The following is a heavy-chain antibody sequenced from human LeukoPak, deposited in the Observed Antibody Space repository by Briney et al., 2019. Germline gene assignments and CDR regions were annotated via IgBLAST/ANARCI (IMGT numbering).Heavy chain of an antibody. V-gene: IGHV3-30*04. D-gene: IGHD2-2*01. CDR2: ISSDGSNK. CDR1: GFTFSSYA. J-gene: IGHJ4*02. Sequence: GRSLRLSCGASGFTFSSYAMHWIRQAPGKGLEWVAVISSDGSNKYYADSVKGRFTISRDDSRDTLYLQMTSLGTEDTAMYYCARVGGYCSSTSCYREVDYWGQGTLLTVSS. CDR3: ARVGGYCSSTSCYREVDY.